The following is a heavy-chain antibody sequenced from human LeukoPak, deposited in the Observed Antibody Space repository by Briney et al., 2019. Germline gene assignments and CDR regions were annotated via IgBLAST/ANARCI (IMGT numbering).Heavy chain of an antibody. CDR1: GYIFTGYY. D-gene: IGHD6-19*01. J-gene: IGHJ4*02. CDR2: INPNSGGT. CDR3: ARDQRRGSSSDFDY. V-gene: IGHV1-2*02. Sequence: GASVKVSCKASGYIFTGYYMHWVRRAPGQGLEWMGWINPNSGGTNYAQKFQGRVTMTRDTSISTAYMELSRLRSDDTAVYYCARDQRRGSSSDFDYWGQGTLVTVSS.